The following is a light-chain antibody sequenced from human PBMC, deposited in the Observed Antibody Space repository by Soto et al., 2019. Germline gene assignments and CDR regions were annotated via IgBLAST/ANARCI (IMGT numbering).Light chain of an antibody. CDR2: GAS. V-gene: IGKV3-15*01. J-gene: IGKJ4*01. CDR1: QSVGSN. CDR3: QQYNNWPPLT. Sequence: EIVMTQSPATLSVSPGEGVTLSCRASQSVGSNLAWYQQKPGQAPRLLIYGASTRATGIPARFSGSGSGTEFTLSISSLQSEDFAVYYCQQYNNWPPLTFGGGTKVEIK.